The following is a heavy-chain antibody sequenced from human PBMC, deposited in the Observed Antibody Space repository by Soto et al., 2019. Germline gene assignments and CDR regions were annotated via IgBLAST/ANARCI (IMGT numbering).Heavy chain of an antibody. CDR2: INHSGGST. D-gene: IGHD4-17*01. CDR3: ARPSHDYGDIDAFDI. Sequence: QVQLVQSGAEVKKPGASVKVSCKASGYTFTSYYMHWVRQAPGQGLEWMGIINHSGGSTSYAQKFQGRVTMTRDTSTSTVYMELRSLRSEDTAVYYCARPSHDYGDIDAFDIWGQGTMVTVSS. CDR1: GYTFTSYY. J-gene: IGHJ3*02. V-gene: IGHV1-46*01.